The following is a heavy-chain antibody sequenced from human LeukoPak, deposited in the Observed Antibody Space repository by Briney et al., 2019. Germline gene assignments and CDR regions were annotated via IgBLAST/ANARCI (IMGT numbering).Heavy chain of an antibody. D-gene: IGHD6-25*01. V-gene: IGHV4-59*08. CDR3: ARHSATYGSGA. J-gene: IGHJ5*02. Sequence: SETLSLTCTVSGASMDTYYWTWIRQFPGKGLEWIGYISSTGSTNYNPSLKSRVTISLDTSKNQFSLELSSVTATDTAMYYCARHSATYGSGAWGQGTLVTVSS. CDR1: GASMDTYY. CDR2: ISSTGST.